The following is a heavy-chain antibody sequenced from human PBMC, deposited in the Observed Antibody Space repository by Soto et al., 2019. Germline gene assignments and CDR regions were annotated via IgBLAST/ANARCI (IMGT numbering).Heavy chain of an antibody. CDR1: GYSFTSYW. CDR3: ARRRYFDTLLDP. V-gene: IGHV5-51*01. J-gene: IGHJ5*02. CDR2: TYPEDSQT. D-gene: IGHD3-9*01. Sequence: GESLKISCKASGYSFTSYWIGWLRQISGKGLEWMGITYPEDSQTLYSPSFQGQVTISVDKSISTVYLQWTSLKASDTATYYCARRRYFDTLLDPWGQGTLVTVSS.